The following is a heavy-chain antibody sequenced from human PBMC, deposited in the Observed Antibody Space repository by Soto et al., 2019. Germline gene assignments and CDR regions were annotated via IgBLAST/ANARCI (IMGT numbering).Heavy chain of an antibody. Sequence: GGSLRLSCAASGFTFSSYAMGWVRQAPGKGLEWVSAISGSGGSTYYADSVKGRFTISRDNSKNTLYLQMNSLRAEDTAVYYCAKTPTVTMIFLLDYWGQGTLVTVSS. CDR1: GFTFSSYA. CDR2: ISGSGGST. V-gene: IGHV3-23*01. CDR3: AKTPTVTMIFLLDY. J-gene: IGHJ4*02. D-gene: IGHD4-17*01.